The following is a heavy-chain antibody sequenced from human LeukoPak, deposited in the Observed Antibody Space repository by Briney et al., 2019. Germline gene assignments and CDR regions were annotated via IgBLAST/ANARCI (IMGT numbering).Heavy chain of an antibody. Sequence: PSETLSLTCTVSGGSISSSSYYWGWIRQPPGKGLEWIGDVYYSGNTYYNPSLKSRLTISVDTSKSQFSLKLRSVTAADTAVYYCARRVFVGSPFFDYWGQGLLVTVSS. CDR1: GGSISSSSYY. J-gene: IGHJ4*02. CDR3: ARRVFVGSPFFDY. V-gene: IGHV4-39*01. D-gene: IGHD1-26*01. CDR2: VYYSGNT.